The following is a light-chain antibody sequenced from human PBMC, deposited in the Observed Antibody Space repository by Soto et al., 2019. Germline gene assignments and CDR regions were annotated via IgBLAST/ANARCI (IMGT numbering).Light chain of an antibody. Sequence: DIQMTQSPSSLSASVGDRVTITCRASQSISSWLAWYQQKPGKAPKLLIFQASTLESAVPERFSGSGSVTEFTLTINSLQPDDCAAYYCQQYDGYPYTFGQGTKLEIK. CDR3: QQYDGYPYT. J-gene: IGKJ2*01. CDR1: QSISSW. CDR2: QAS. V-gene: IGKV1-5*03.